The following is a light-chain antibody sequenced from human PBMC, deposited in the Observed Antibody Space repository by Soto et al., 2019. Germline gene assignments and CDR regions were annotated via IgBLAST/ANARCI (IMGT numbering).Light chain of an antibody. CDR2: KAS. Sequence: IQVTLYTSTLSGSVGDRVTITCRASQTIVSWLAWYQQKPGKAPKLLIYKASTLKSGVPSRFSGSGSGTEFTLTISSLQPDDFATYYCQHYNSYSEAFGQVTMVDIK. V-gene: IGKV1-5*03. CDR3: QHYNSYSEA. CDR1: QTIVSW. J-gene: IGKJ1*01.